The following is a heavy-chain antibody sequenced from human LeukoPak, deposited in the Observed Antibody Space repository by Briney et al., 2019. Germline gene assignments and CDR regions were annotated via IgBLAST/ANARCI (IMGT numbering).Heavy chain of an antibody. CDR1: GYSISGGYY. CDR3: ARDLRLGYCSGGSCSGEPFDP. D-gene: IGHD2-15*01. V-gene: IGHV4-38-2*02. Sequence: PSETLSLTCTVSGYSISGGYYWGWIRPPPGKGLEWIGRIYHSGSTYYNPSLKSRVTISVDTSKNQFSLKLSTVTAADTAVYYCARDLRLGYCSGGSCSGEPFDPWGQGTLVTVSS. CDR2: IYHSGST. J-gene: IGHJ5*02.